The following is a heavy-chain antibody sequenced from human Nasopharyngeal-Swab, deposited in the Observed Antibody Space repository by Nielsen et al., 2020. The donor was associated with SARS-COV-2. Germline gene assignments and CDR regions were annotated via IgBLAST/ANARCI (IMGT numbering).Heavy chain of an antibody. CDR3: ARDLYRGYCTGGVCYGFDY. CDR1: GFTFRSYS. D-gene: IGHD2-8*02. V-gene: IGHV3-48*04. Sequence: GESLKISCAASGFTFRSYSMNWVRQAPGKGLEWVSYISSSSSTIYYSDSVKGRFTISRDNAKNSLYLQMNSLRAEDTAVYYCARDLYRGYCTGGVCYGFDYWGQGTLVTVSS. CDR2: ISSSSSTI. J-gene: IGHJ4*02.